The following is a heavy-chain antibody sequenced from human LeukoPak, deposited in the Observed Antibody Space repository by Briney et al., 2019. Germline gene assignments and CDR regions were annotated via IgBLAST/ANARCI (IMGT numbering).Heavy chain of an antibody. Sequence: PGGSLRLSCAASGFTFNTYTMNWVRQAPGKGLEWVSYISSSSSTIYYADSVKGRFTISRDNAKNSLYLQMNSLRDEDTAVYYCAREDIVVVVAAIPHSDYYYGMDVWGQGTTVTVSS. D-gene: IGHD2-15*01. V-gene: IGHV3-48*02. CDR1: GFTFNTYT. J-gene: IGHJ6*02. CDR3: AREDIVVVVAAIPHSDYYYGMDV. CDR2: ISSSSSTI.